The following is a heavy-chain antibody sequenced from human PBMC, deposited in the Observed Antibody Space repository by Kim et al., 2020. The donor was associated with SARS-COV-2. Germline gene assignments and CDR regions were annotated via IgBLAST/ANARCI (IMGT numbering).Heavy chain of an antibody. Sequence: ASVKVSCKVSGYTLTELSMHWVRQAPGKGLEWMGGFDPEDGETIYAQKFQGRVTMTEDTSTDTAYMELSSLRSEDTAVYYCATGIWVRGVLDAFDIWGQGTMVTVSS. CDR2: FDPEDGET. CDR3: ATGIWVRGVLDAFDI. D-gene: IGHD3-10*01. J-gene: IGHJ3*02. CDR1: GYTLTELS. V-gene: IGHV1-24*01.